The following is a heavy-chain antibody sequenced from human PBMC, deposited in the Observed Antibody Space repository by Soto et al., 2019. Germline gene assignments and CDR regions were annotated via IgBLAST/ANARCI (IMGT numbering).Heavy chain of an antibody. J-gene: IGHJ3*01. Sequence: EVQLVESGGGLVKPGGSLRLSCVASGFTLSDHSMNWVRLAPGKGLEWVSSISDVGAYIFYADSVKGRFTISRDNAKNSLYLQMACLGAEDTALYYCARALVQGAITGFDVWGQGTMVTVSS. D-gene: IGHD3-10*01. CDR3: ARALVQGAITGFDV. CDR1: GFTLSDHS. V-gene: IGHV3-21*01. CDR2: ISDVGAYI.